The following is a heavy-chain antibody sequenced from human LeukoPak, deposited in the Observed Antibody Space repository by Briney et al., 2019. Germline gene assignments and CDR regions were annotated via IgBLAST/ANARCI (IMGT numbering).Heavy chain of an antibody. D-gene: IGHD3-22*01. V-gene: IGHV3-66*01. CDR3: ARGPNYYDSSGYYYGPPGYFQH. J-gene: IGHJ1*01. Sequence: GGSLRLSCAASGFTVSSNYMSWVRQAPGKGLEWVSVIYSGGSTYYADSVKGRFTISRDNSKNTLYLQMNSLRAEDTAVYYCARGPNYYDSSGYYYGPPGYFQHWGQGTLVTVSS. CDR1: GFTVSSNY. CDR2: IYSGGST.